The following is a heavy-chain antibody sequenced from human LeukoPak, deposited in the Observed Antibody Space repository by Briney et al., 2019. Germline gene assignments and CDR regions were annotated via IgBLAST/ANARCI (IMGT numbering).Heavy chain of an antibody. V-gene: IGHV4-61*02. Sequence: SQTLSLTCTVSGDSISSGSYYWSWIRQPAGRGLEWIGRIYTTGSTNYNPSLKSRVTISVDTSKNQFSLKLSSVTAADTAVYYCARDDFWSGRDYWGQGTLVTVSS. J-gene: IGHJ4*02. CDR3: ARDDFWSGRDY. D-gene: IGHD3-3*01. CDR1: GDSISSGSYY. CDR2: IYTTGST.